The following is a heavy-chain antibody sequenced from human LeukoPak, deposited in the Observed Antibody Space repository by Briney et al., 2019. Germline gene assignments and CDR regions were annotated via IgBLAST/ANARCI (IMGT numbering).Heavy chain of an antibody. Sequence: GGSLRLSCAASGLTIRYDGMSWVRQAPGKGLAWVSSITGSGGSTYVDSVKGRFTISRDNSKNTLYLQMNSLRAEDTAVYYCAKNLLGSEAYSWYFDLWGRGTLVTVSS. CDR2: ITGSGGST. CDR1: GLTIRYDG. J-gene: IGHJ2*01. V-gene: IGHV3-23*01. CDR3: AKNLLGSEAYSWYFDL. D-gene: IGHD2-15*01.